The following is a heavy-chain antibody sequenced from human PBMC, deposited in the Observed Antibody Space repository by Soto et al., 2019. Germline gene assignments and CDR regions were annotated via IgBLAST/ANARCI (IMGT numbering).Heavy chain of an antibody. CDR1: GGTFSSYA. D-gene: IGHD6-19*01. V-gene: IGHV1-69*01. J-gene: IGHJ5*02. Sequence: QVQLVQSGAEVKKPGSSVKVSCKATGGTFSSYAISWVRQAPGQGLEWMGGIIPIFGTANYAQKFQGRVTITADESTSTAYMELSSLRSEDTAVYYCARDGVGGSGWYCWFAPWGQGTLVTVSS. CDR3: ARDGVGGSGWYCWFAP. CDR2: IIPIFGTA.